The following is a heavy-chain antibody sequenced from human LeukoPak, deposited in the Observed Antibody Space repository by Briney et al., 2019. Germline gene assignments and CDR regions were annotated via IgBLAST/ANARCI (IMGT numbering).Heavy chain of an antibody. V-gene: IGHV1-8*01. CDR3: ARMDYINYDSSGYYGDWFDP. Sequence: ASVKVSCKASGYTFTSYDINWVRQATGQGLEWTGWMNPNSGNTGYAQKFRGRVTMTRNTSISTAYMELSSLRSEDTAVYYCARMDYINYDSSGYYGDWFDPWGQGTLVTVSS. CDR1: GYTFTSYD. J-gene: IGHJ5*02. D-gene: IGHD3-22*01. CDR2: MNPNSGNT.